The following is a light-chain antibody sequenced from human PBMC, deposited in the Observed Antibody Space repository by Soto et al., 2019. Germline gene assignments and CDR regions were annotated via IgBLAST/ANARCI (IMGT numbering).Light chain of an antibody. J-gene: IGLJ2*01. Sequence: QSALTQPASVSGSPGQSITIPCTGTSSDIGAYNYVSWYQQHPGKVPKLMIYDVSNRPSGISNRFSGSKSGNTASLTISGLQAEDEADYYCSSYTSSNNVVFGGGTKLTVL. CDR3: SSYTSSNNVV. V-gene: IGLV2-14*01. CDR1: SSDIGAYNY. CDR2: DVS.